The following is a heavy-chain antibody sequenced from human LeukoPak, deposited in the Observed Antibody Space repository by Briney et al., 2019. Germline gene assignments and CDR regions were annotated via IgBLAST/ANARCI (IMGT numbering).Heavy chain of an antibody. J-gene: IGHJ4*02. V-gene: IGHV3-11*01. CDR3: ATLGRNYFDS. CDR2: ISSSGSAI. D-gene: IGHD2-15*01. CDR1: GFTFSGYY. Sequence: GGSLRLSCAASGFTFSGYYVTWIRQAPGKGLEWVSYISSSGSAIYYADSVKGRFTISRDYAKNSLYLQMNSLRAEDTAVYYCATLGRNYFDSWGQGTLVTVPS.